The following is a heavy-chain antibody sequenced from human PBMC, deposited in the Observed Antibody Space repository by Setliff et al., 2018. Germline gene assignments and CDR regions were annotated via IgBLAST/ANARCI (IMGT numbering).Heavy chain of an antibody. CDR1: GGSVRGYY. Sequence: SETLSLTCTVSGGSVRGYYWSWIRQPPGKGLEWIGYMYYSGDTNYNPSLKSRVTISVDTSKNQFSLKLSSVTAADTSVYFCARDGGDGYGVDAYAGGGFDIWGQGTMVTVSS. CDR2: MYYSGDT. V-gene: IGHV4-59*02. CDR3: ARDGGDGYGVDAYAGGGFDI. J-gene: IGHJ3*02. D-gene: IGHD4-17*01.